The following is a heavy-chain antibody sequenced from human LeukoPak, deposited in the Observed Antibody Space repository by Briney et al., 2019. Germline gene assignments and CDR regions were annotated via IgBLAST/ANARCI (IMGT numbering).Heavy chain of an antibody. V-gene: IGHV1-18*01. CDR2: ISAYNGNT. J-gene: IGHJ4*02. CDR1: GYTFTSYG. Sequence: ASVKVSCKASGYTFTSYGISWVRQAPGQGLKWMGWISAYNGNTNYAQKLQGRVTMTTDTSTSTAYMELRSLRSDDTAVYYCARASIVGARGDFDYWGQGTLVTVSS. CDR3: ARASIVGARGDFDY. D-gene: IGHD1-26*01.